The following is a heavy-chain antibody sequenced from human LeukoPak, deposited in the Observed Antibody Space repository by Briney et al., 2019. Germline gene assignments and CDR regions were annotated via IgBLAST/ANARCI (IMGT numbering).Heavy chain of an antibody. V-gene: IGHV3-69-1*01. J-gene: IGHJ5*02. CDR3: ARESGDYSASGWFDP. CDR1: GFTFSDYY. Sequence: GGSLRLSCAASGFTFSDYYMNWVRQAPGKGLEWVSSISSSSTIYYADSVKGRFTISRDNAKNSLYLQMNSLRAEDTAVYYCARESGDYSASGWFDPWGQGTLVTVSS. D-gene: IGHD4-11*01. CDR2: ISSSSTI.